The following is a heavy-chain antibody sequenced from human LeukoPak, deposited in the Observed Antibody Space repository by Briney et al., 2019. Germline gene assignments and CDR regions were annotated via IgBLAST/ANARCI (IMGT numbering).Heavy chain of an antibody. D-gene: IGHD3-22*01. CDR1: GFTFSSYW. CDR3: ANMAYDSSGYRWFDP. Sequence: GSLRLSCAASGFTFSSYWMSWVRQPPGKGLEWIGEINHSGSTNYNPSLKSRVTVSVDTSKNQFSLKLSSVTAADTAIYYCANMAYDSSGYRWFDPWGQGTLVTVSS. CDR2: INHSGST. V-gene: IGHV4-34*08. J-gene: IGHJ5*02.